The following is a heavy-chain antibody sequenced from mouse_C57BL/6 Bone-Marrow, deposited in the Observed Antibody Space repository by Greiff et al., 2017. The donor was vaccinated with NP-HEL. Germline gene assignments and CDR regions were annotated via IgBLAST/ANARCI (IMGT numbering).Heavy chain of an antibody. V-gene: IGHV5-6*01. CDR3: ARYSNYADGDY. CDR1: GFTFSSYG. J-gene: IGHJ4*01. CDR2: ISSGGSYT. Sequence: EVKLMESGGDLVKPGGSLKLSCAASGFTFSSYGMSWVRQTPDKRLEWVATISSGGSYTYYPDSVKGRFTISRDNAKNTLYLQMSSLKSEDTAMYYCARYSNYADGDYWGQGTSVTVSS. D-gene: IGHD2-5*01.